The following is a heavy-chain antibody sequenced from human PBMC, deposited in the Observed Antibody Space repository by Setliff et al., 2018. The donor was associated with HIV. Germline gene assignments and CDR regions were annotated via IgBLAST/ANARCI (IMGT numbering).Heavy chain of an antibody. J-gene: IGHJ3*02. Sequence: PGESLKISCKGSGYSFTTYWIGWVRQMPGKGLEWMGVIYPGDSDTRYSPSFQGQVTISADKSISTAYLQWSSLKASDTAMYYCARQRDYEILTGRNDAFDIWGQGTMVTV. CDR1: GYSFTTYW. V-gene: IGHV5-51*01. CDR3: ARQRDYEILTGRNDAFDI. CDR2: IYPGDSDT. D-gene: IGHD3-9*01.